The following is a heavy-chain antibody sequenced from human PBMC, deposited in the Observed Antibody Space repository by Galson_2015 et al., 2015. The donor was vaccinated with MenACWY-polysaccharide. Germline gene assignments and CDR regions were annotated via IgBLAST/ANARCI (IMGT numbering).Heavy chain of an antibody. CDR3: ARVGYSNDFDD. V-gene: IGHV1-8*01. J-gene: IGHJ4*02. CDR1: GYSFTSYD. Sequence: SVKVSCKASGYSFTSYDINWVRQATGQGLEWMGWMNHKTGDAGFAQKFQGRVTMTRDTSISTAYMELSSLTSEDTSVYYCARVGYSNDFDDWGQGTLVTVSS. CDR2: MNHKTGDA. D-gene: IGHD5-18*01.